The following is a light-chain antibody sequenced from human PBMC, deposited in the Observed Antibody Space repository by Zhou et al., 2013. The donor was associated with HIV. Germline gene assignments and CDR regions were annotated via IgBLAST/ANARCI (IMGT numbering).Light chain of an antibody. CDR1: QSVSSN. CDR3: QQRSNWLT. V-gene: IGKV3D-15*01. J-gene: IGKJ4*01. Sequence: EIVMTQSPATLSVSPGERATLSCRASQSVSSNLAWYQQKPGQAPRLLIYGASTRATGIPARFSGSGSGTDFTLTISSLEFEDSAVYYCQQRSNWLTFGGGTKVEIK. CDR2: GAS.